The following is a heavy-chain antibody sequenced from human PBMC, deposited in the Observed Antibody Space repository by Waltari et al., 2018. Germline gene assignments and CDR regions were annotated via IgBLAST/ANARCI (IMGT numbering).Heavy chain of an antibody. CDR2: TWSDGSEK. V-gene: IGHV3-33*01. Sequence: QVRLVESGGGVVQPGRSLRRSCAASGIPFSSYGMHWVRQAPGKGLEWVAATWSDGSEKYYADSVKGQFTISRDNSKNTLYLQMNSLRVEDTAVYYCVGGSGYIPLFDYWGQGTLVTVSS. J-gene: IGHJ4*02. D-gene: IGHD5-18*01. CDR1: GIPFSSYG. CDR3: VGGSGYIPLFDY.